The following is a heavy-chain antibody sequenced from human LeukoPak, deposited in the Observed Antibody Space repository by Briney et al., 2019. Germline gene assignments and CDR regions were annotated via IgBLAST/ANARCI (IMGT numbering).Heavy chain of an antibody. J-gene: IGHJ5*02. CDR3: ARGSYDGFFGMKSNWFDP. Sequence: SETLSLTCRASGYSISSNYYWAWIRQPPGKGLEWIGSIYHTGNTYYNPSLKSRVTISVDTSKNQFSLNLSSVTAADTAVYYCARGSYDGFFGMKSNWFDPWGQGTLVTVSS. CDR2: IYHTGNT. V-gene: IGHV4-38-2*02. D-gene: IGHD3-3*01. CDR1: GYSISSNYY.